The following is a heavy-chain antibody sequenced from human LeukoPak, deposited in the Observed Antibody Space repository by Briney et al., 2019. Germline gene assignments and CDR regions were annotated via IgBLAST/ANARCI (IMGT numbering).Heavy chain of an antibody. Sequence: SGPTLVNPRQTLTLTCTFSGFSLTTSGMCVTWIRQPPGKALEWLARIDWDDDKYYNTFLETRLTISKDPSKHQVVLTMTNMDPVDTATYYCARTAPYYDTLTGYYDVLDYWGLGTLVTVSS. V-gene: IGHV2-70*11. CDR1: GFSLTTSGMC. CDR2: IDWDDDK. J-gene: IGHJ4*02. D-gene: IGHD3-9*01. CDR3: ARTAPYYDTLTGYYDVLDY.